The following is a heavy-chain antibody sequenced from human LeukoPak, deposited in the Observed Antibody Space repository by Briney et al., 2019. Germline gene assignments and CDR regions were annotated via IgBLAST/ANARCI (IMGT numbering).Heavy chain of an antibody. Sequence: PSETLSLTCTVSGGSISYYYWSWIRQPPGQGLEWIGYVRYSGTNYNPSLKSRVTISVDTSKNQFSLKLSSLTATDTAVYYCARHQALERVDYWGLGTLVTVS. CDR3: ARHQALERVDY. J-gene: IGHJ4*02. D-gene: IGHD1-1*01. V-gene: IGHV4-59*08. CDR1: GGSISYYY. CDR2: VRYSGT.